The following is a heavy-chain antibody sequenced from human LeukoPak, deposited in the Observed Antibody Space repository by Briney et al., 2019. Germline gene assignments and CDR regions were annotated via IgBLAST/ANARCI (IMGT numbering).Heavy chain of an antibody. Sequence: GGSLRLSCVASGFTFSSYEMNWVRQAPGKELECISYIDGSGSTRYYADSVKDRFTISRDNAKNSLYLQMDSLRAEDTAVYYCVRVWNPQALDYWGQGTLVTVSS. D-gene: IGHD1-1*01. CDR3: VRVWNPQALDY. CDR2: IDGSGSTR. CDR1: GFTFSSYE. J-gene: IGHJ4*02. V-gene: IGHV3-48*03.